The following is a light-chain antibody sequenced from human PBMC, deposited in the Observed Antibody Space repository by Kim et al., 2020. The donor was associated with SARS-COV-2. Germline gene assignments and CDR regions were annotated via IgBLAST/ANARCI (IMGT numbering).Light chain of an antibody. Sequence: PGKTARITCRGNNIGSKSVHWSQKKPGQAPVLVIYYDSDRPSGIPERFSGSNSGNTATLTISRVEAGDEADYYCQVWDSSSDHWVFGGGTQLTVL. CDR1: NIGSKS. J-gene: IGLJ3*02. V-gene: IGLV3-21*04. CDR3: QVWDSSSDHWV. CDR2: YDS.